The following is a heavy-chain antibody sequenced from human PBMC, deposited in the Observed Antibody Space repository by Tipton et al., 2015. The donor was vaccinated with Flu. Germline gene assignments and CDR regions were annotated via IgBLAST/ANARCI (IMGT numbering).Heavy chain of an antibody. Sequence: TLSLTCAVSGGSISSGGYSWSWIRQPPGKGLEWIGYIYHSGSTYYNPSLKSRVTVSVDRSKNQFSLKLSSVTAADTAVYYCARGVPAAEGDWFDPWGQGTLVTVSS. CDR1: GGSISSGGYS. D-gene: IGHD2-2*01. CDR3: ARGVPAAEGDWFDP. J-gene: IGHJ5*02. CDR2: IYHSGST. V-gene: IGHV4-30-2*01.